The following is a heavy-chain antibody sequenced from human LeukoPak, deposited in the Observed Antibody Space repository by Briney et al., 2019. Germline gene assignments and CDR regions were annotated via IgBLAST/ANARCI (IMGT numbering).Heavy chain of an antibody. CDR3: ARELGSSSWRGGFDP. J-gene: IGHJ5*02. CDR2: INAGNGNT. CDR1: GYTFTSYA. V-gene: IGHV1-3*01. D-gene: IGHD6-13*01. Sequence: ASVKVSCKASGYTFTSYAMHWVRQAPGQRLEWMGWINAGNGNTKYSQKFQGRVTITRDTSASTAYMELSSLRSEDTAVYYRARELGSSSWRGGFDPWGQGTLVTVSS.